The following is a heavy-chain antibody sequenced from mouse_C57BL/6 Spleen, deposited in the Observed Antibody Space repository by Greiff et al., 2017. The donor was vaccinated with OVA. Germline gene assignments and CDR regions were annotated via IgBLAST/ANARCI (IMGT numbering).Heavy chain of an antibody. CDR3: ARWGEQSFDY. J-gene: IGHJ2*01. V-gene: IGHV1-42*01. CDR2: INPSTGGT. Sequence: EVQLQQSGPELVKPGASVKISCKASGYSFTGYYMNWVKQSPEKSLEWIGEINPSTGGTTYNQKFKAKATLTVDKSSSTAYMQLKSLTSEDSAVYYCARWGEQSFDYWGQGTTLTVSS. CDR1: GYSFTGYY.